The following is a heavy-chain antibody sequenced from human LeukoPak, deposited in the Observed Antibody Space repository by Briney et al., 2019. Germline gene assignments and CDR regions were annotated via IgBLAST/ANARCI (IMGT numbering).Heavy chain of an antibody. D-gene: IGHD3-22*01. Sequence: PGMSLRLSCVASGFSFSGYAIHWVRQAPAKGLAGVALISYNGGRKDYADSVKGRFTIDRDNSKNTVYLQMNSLRPDDTAIYFCARQEARNYYYEGLDYWGQGNLVTVSS. CDR3: ARQEARNYYYEGLDY. CDR2: ISYNGGRK. J-gene: IGHJ4*02. CDR1: GFSFSGYA. V-gene: IGHV3-30*04.